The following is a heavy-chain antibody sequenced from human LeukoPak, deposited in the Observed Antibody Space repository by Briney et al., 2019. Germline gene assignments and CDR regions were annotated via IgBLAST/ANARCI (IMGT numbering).Heavy chain of an antibody. CDR2: IYTSEST. CDR1: GGSIISYY. D-gene: IGHD4-17*01. CDR3: ARDVGYGDYRDAFDI. Sequence: SETLSLTCTVSGGSIISYYWSWIRQPAGKGLEWIGRIYTSESTNYNPSLKSRVTMSVDTSKNQFSLKLSSVTAADTAVYYCARDVGYGDYRDAFDIWGQGTMVTVSS. J-gene: IGHJ3*02. V-gene: IGHV4-4*07.